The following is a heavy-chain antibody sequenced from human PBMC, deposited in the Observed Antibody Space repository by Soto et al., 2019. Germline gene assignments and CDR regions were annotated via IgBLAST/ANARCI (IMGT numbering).Heavy chain of an antibody. CDR2: INGDGASL. CDR1: GFIFGGFW. J-gene: IGHJ6*02. CDR3: AREGSLGLDV. V-gene: IGHV3-74*03. D-gene: IGHD3-10*01. Sequence: EVRLEEAGGGFVQPGGSLRVSCSGSGFIFGGFWRPWVGQGQGKGLEWVSRINGDGASLAYADSVKGRFSISRDNVKNTLHLQMNSLGADDTAVYFCAREGSLGLDVWGRGTTVTVSS.